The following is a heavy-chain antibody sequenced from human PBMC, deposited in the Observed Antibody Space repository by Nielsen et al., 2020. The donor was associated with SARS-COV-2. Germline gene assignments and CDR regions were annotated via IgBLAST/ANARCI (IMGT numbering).Heavy chain of an antibody. Sequence: ASVKVSCKASGYTFTNYYMHWVRQAPGQGLEWMGIINTSDGSTTYAQKFQGRVTMTTDTSTSTAYMELRSLRSDDTAVYYCARALRRNPFDYWGQGTLVTVSS. D-gene: IGHD1-14*01. CDR1: GYTFTNYY. CDR2: INTSDGST. J-gene: IGHJ4*02. CDR3: ARALRRNPFDY. V-gene: IGHV1-46*01.